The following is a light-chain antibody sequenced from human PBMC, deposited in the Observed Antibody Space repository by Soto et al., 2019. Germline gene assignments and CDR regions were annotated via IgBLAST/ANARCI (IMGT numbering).Light chain of an antibody. V-gene: IGLV1-44*01. CDR3: AACDDSLSGYV. J-gene: IGLJ1*01. Sequence: QSVLTQPPSASGTPGQRVTISCSGSSSNIGGNAVNWYQQLPGTTPNHLIYSNNQQPSGVPDRFSGSKSGTSASLAISGLQSEDEADYYCAACDDSLSGYVFGTGTKLTVL. CDR2: SNN. CDR1: SSNIGGNA.